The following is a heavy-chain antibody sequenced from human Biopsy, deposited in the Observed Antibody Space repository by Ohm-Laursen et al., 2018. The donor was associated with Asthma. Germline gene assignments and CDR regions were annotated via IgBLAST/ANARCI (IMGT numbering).Heavy chain of an antibody. CDR2: ISWNSGSI. Sequence: SLRLSCAASGFTFDDYAMHWVRQAPGKGLEGVSGISWNSGSIGYAESVKGRFTISRDNSKNTLYLQMNSLSAEDTAVYYSARGGLGYCSSTSCYQNYYYGMDVWGQGTTVTVSS. V-gene: IGHV3-9*01. D-gene: IGHD2-2*01. CDR3: ARGGLGYCSSTSCYQNYYYGMDV. CDR1: GFTFDDYA. J-gene: IGHJ6*02.